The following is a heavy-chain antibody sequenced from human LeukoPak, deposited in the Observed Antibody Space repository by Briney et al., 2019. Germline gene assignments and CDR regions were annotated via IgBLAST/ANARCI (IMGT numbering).Heavy chain of an antibody. CDR1: GYTFTSYY. J-gene: IGHJ4*02. D-gene: IGHD1-26*01. CDR2: INPSGGST. Sequence: ASVKASCKASGYTFTSYYMHWVRQAPGQGLEWMGIINPSGGSTSYAQKFQGRVTMTRDTSTSTVYMELSSLRSEDTAVYYCARDGPDIGELLYWGQGTLVTVSS. CDR3: ARDGPDIGELLY. V-gene: IGHV1-46*01.